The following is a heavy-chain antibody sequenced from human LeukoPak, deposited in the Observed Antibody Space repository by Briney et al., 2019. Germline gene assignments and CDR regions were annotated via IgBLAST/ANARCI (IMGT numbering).Heavy chain of an antibody. D-gene: IGHD3-9*01. V-gene: IGHV4-61*02. CDR1: GGSISSGSYY. CDR3: ARDAEYYDILTGYYIHPFDY. J-gene: IGHJ4*02. CDR2: IYTSGST. Sequence: SQTLSLTCTVSGGSISSGSYYWSWIRQPAGKGLEWIGRIYTSGSTNYNPSLKSRVTISVDTSKNQFSLKLSSVTAADTAVYYCARDAEYYDILTGYYIHPFDYWGQGTLVTVSS.